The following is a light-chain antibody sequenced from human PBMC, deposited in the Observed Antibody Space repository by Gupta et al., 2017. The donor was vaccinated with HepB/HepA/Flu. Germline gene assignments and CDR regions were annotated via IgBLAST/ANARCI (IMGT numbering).Light chain of an antibody. J-gene: IGKJ2*01. V-gene: IGKV3-20*01. Sequence: VLTQSTRTLPCSPVERAASSCRASQIVRTTYLAWYQQKPGQAPRLLIYGTSTSATAIPARFSGSGSGTDFALTIDRLEPEDFAVYYCQQDDCSSYTFGQGTKLEI. CDR1: QIVRTTY. CDR2: GTS. CDR3: QQDDCSSYT.